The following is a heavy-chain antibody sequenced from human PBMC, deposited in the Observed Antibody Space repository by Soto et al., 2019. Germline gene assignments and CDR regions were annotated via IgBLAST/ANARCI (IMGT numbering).Heavy chain of an antibody. CDR3: ARHLSSFDITGTEVDY. CDR2: IYPGDSDT. D-gene: IGHD1-20*01. V-gene: IGHV5-51*01. Sequence: LKISCKGSGYSFTSYWIGWVRQMPGKGLEWMGIIYPGDSDTRYSPSFQGQVTISADKSISTAYLQWSSLKASDTAMYYRARHLSSFDITGTEVDYWGQGTLVTVSS. J-gene: IGHJ4*02. CDR1: GYSFTSYW.